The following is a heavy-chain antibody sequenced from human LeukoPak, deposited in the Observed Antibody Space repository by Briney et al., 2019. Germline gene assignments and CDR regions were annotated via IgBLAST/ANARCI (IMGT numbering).Heavy chain of an antibody. CDR3: ARSFHSSGWYHDY. CDR1: GGTFSTYA. CDR2: ILAIFGTA. D-gene: IGHD6-19*01. J-gene: IGHJ4*02. Sequence: ASVKVSSTASGGTFSTYAISWVRQAPGQGLEWMGGILAIFGTANYAPEFQGRVTITADESTSTAYMELRSLRSEDTAVYYCARSFHSSGWYHDYWGQGTLVTVSS. V-gene: IGHV1-69*13.